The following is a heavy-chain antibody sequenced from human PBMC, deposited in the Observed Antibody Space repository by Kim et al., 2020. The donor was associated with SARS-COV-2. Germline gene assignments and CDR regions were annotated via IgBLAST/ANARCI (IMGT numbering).Heavy chain of an antibody. CDR3: ARGEQLAGIIDYYYGMDV. CDR1: GYTFTGYY. Sequence: ASVKVSCKASGYTFTGYYMHWVRQAPGQGLEWMGRINPNSGGTNYAQKFQGRVTMTRDTSISTAYMELSRLRSDDTAVYYCARGEQLAGIIDYYYGMDVWGQGTTVTVSS. CDR2: INPNSGGT. V-gene: IGHV1-2*06. D-gene: IGHD6-13*01. J-gene: IGHJ6*02.